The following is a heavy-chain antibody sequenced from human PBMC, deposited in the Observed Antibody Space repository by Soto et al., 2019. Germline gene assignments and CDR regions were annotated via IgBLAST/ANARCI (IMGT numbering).Heavy chain of an antibody. CDR1: GYSFTTYG. Sequence: QVQLVQSGAEVKKPGASVRVSCKASGYSFTTYGVTWVRQAPGQGLEWMGWISTYNGDTRVAQQHQGRVTLTTDTSTNAAHMQLRSLRSDDTAIYYCARTEWRSTRGDYWGQGSLVTVPS. CDR2: ISTYNGDT. CDR3: ARTEWRSTRGDY. D-gene: IGHD2-8*01. V-gene: IGHV1-18*01. J-gene: IGHJ4*02.